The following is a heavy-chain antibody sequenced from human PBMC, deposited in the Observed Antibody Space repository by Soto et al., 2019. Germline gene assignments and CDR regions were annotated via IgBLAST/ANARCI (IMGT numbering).Heavy chain of an antibody. CDR2: IIPIFGTA. D-gene: IGHD4-17*01. V-gene: IGHV1-69*13. Sequence: ASVKVSCKASGGTFSSYAISWVRQAPGQGLEWMGGIIPIFGTANYAQKFQGRVTITADESTSTAYMELSSLRSEDTAVYYCARDGHGDYEDYYGMDVWGQGTTVTVSS. CDR1: GGTFSSYA. CDR3: ARDGHGDYEDYYGMDV. J-gene: IGHJ6*02.